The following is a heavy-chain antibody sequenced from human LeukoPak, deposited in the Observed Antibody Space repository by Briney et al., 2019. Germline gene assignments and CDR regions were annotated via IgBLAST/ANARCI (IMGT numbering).Heavy chain of an antibody. D-gene: IGHD6-19*01. CDR1: GYTFTSYD. J-gene: IGHJ6*03. Sequence: ASVKVSCKASGYTFTSYDINWVRQATGQGLEWMGWMNPNSGNTGYAQKFQGRVTITRNTSINTAYMELSSLRSEDTAVYYCARYTSGRLNPGFYHYYMDVWGKGTTVTVSS. CDR2: MNPNSGNT. CDR3: ARYTSGRLNPGFYHYYMDV. V-gene: IGHV1-8*03.